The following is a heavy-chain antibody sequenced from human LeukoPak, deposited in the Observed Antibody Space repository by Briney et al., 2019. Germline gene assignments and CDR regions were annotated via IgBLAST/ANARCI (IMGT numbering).Heavy chain of an antibody. CDR2: ISAYNGNT. CDR1: GYTFTSYG. Sequence: ASVKVSCKASGYTFTSYGISWVRQAPGQGLEWMGWISAYNGNTNYAQKLQGRVTMTTDTSTSTAYMELRSLRSDDTAVYYCARALDIVVVPAAPEIDYWGQGTLVTVSS. CDR3: ARALDIVVVPAAPEIDY. D-gene: IGHD2-2*03. V-gene: IGHV1-18*01. J-gene: IGHJ4*02.